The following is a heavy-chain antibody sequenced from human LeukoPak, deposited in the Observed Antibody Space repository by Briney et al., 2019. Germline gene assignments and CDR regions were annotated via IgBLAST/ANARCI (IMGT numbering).Heavy chain of an antibody. Sequence: PSETLSLTCTVSGGSISSYYWSWIRQPPGKGLEWIGYIYYSGSTNYNPSLKSRVTISVDTSKNQFSLKLSSVTAADTAVYYCARDSYDSSGWANRFDPWGQGTLVTVSS. V-gene: IGHV4-59*01. J-gene: IGHJ5*02. CDR1: GGSISSYY. CDR3: ARDSYDSSGWANRFDP. D-gene: IGHD3-22*01. CDR2: IYYSGST.